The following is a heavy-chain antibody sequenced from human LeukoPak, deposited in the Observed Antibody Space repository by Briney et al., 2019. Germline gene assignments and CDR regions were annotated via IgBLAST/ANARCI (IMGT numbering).Heavy chain of an antibody. D-gene: IGHD6-13*01. J-gene: IGHJ1*01. Sequence: GGSLRLSCAASGFTFSSYGMHWVRQAPGKGLEWVAVISYDGSNKYYADSVKGRFTISRDNSKNALYLQMNSLRAEDTAVYYCAKDPPIAAAGTEYFQHWGQGTLVTVSS. CDR1: GFTFSSYG. CDR2: ISYDGSNK. CDR3: AKDPPIAAAGTEYFQH. V-gene: IGHV3-30*18.